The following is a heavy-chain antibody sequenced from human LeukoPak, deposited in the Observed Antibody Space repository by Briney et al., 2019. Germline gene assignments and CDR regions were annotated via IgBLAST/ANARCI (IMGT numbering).Heavy chain of an antibody. Sequence: GESLKISCKGSGYSFTSYWIGWVRQMPGKGLEWMGIIYPGDSDTRYSPSFQGQVTISADKSISTAYLQWSSLKASGTAMYYCAREGGGLYSGYDWEDYWGQGTLVTVSS. J-gene: IGHJ4*02. CDR1: GYSFTSYW. CDR2: IYPGDSDT. V-gene: IGHV5-51*01. CDR3: AREGGGLYSGYDWEDY. D-gene: IGHD5-12*01.